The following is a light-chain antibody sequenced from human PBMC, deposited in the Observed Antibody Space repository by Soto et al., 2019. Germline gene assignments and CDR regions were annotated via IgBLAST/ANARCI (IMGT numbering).Light chain of an antibody. CDR3: QQYGSSPPYT. V-gene: IGKV3-20*01. J-gene: IGKJ2*01. CDR2: GAS. Sequence: EIVLTQSPGTLSLSPGERATLSCRASQSVSSSYLAWYQQKPGQAPRLLIYGASSRATGIPDRFSGSGSGTDFTLTISRLEPEDFAVYYCQQYGSSPPYTFGQGTKLAI. CDR1: QSVSSSY.